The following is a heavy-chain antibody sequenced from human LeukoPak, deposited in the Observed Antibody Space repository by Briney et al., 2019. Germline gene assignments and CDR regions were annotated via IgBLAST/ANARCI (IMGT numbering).Heavy chain of an antibody. V-gene: IGHV4-59*12. D-gene: IGHD1-26*01. CDR3: ARDSGSYPYYYYYMDV. Sequence: SETLSLTWTVSGDSIRSFHWSWIRQPPGKGLEWIGYIYHSGSTYYNPSLKSRVTISVDRSKNQFSLKLSSVTAADTAVYYCARDSGSYPYYYYYMDVWGKGTTVTVSS. CDR1: GDSIRSFH. J-gene: IGHJ6*03. CDR2: IYHSGST.